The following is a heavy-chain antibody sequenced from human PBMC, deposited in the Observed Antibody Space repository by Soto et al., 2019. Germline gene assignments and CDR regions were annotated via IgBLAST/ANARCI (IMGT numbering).Heavy chain of an antibody. Sequence: EVQLVESGGALVQPGGSLRLSCAASGFTFTTYWMHWVRQAPGKGLVWVSRIYVDGSRTNYADSVKGRFTISRDNAKNTVYLKINSLGAEDTAVYYWARGALYDYYMDVWGQGTTVTVS. CDR3: ARGALYDYYMDV. CDR2: IYVDGSRT. J-gene: IGHJ6*03. V-gene: IGHV3-74*01. CDR1: GFTFTTYW.